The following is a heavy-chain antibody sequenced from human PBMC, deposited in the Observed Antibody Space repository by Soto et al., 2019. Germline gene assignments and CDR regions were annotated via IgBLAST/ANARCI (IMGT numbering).Heavy chain of an antibody. J-gene: IGHJ4*02. CDR1: GYTFTSYY. D-gene: IGHD6-19*01. CDR3: ARGTWDSSGWYTFPFDY. CDR2: INPLSGST. V-gene: IGHV1-46*01. Sequence: QVQLVQSGAEVKKPGASVKVSCKASGYTFTSYYIHWVRQAPGQGLEWMGIINPLSGSTAYAQKFQGRDTLTRDTSTNTVSMELSSLRSEDTAVYYCARGTWDSSGWYTFPFDYWGQGTVVTVSS.